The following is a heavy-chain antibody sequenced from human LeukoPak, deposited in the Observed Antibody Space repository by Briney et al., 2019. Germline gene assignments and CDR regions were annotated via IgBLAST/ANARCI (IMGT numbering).Heavy chain of an antibody. Sequence: GESLTISCKVSAYSFTSYWIGWVRQIRRKGLEWMGIIDPGDSETRYTPSSQGPVTISADKTLRTAYLHWNSLKASDTAMYYCARQTAMGRSGDYWGQGTLVTVSS. J-gene: IGHJ4*02. V-gene: IGHV5-51*01. CDR1: AYSFTSYW. D-gene: IGHD5-18*01. CDR3: ARQTAMGRSGDY. CDR2: IDPGDSET.